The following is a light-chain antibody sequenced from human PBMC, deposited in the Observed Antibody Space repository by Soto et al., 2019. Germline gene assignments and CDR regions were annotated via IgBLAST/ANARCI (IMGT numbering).Light chain of an antibody. CDR2: DAS. Sequence: DIQMTQSPSALSASVGDRLTITRQASQDISKYLNWYQQKPGKAPKLLIYDASNLQTGVPSRFSGSGSGTDFTFSISSLQPGDIATYYCQQYDNLPLTFGGGTKVDIK. V-gene: IGKV1-33*01. CDR3: QQYDNLPLT. J-gene: IGKJ4*01. CDR1: QDISKY.